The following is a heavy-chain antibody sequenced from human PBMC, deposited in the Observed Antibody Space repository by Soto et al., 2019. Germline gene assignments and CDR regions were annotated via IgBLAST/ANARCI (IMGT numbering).Heavy chain of an antibody. D-gene: IGHD2-2*01. CDR3: AKLGSSSWSPHYYFDY. V-gene: IGHV3-23*01. Sequence: EVPLLESGGGLVQPGGSLRLSCAASGFTFNNYAMGWVRQAPGKGLEWVSAITDSGDDTYYIDSVKGRFTISRDNSKSTLYLQMNSLRAEDTAIYYCAKLGSSSWSPHYYFDYWGQGTQVTVSS. CDR1: GFTFNNYA. J-gene: IGHJ4*02. CDR2: ITDSGDDT.